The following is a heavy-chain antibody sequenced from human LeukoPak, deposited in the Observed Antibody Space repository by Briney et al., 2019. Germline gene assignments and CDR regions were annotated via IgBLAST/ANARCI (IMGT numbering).Heavy chain of an antibody. CDR1: GFTFSKYW. CDR3: AREMKVSIAVAALDY. J-gene: IGHJ4*02. CDR2: INRDGSEK. Sequence: GGSLRLSCAVSGFTFSKYWMNWVRQAPGKGLEWVANINRDGSEKNYVDSVKSRFTISRDNAKRSLYLQMDSLRDEDTAVYYCAREMKVSIAVAALDYWGQGTLVTVSS. V-gene: IGHV3-7*01. D-gene: IGHD6-19*01.